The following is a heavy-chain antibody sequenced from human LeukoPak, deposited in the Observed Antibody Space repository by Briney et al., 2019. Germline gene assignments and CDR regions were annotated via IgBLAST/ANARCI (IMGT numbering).Heavy chain of an antibody. CDR1: GFTFGNYA. CDR2: LSSSGGNP. CDR3: AKCARTPEGGSGWCNWFDT. V-gene: IGHV3-23*01. J-gene: IGHJ5*02. Sequence: GGSLRLSRAPSGFTFGNYAMNWVRQAPGKCLEWVSSLSSSGGNPNFAASVKGRFTISRDNSKNTLFLQMNSLRAEDTALYSCAKCARTPEGGSGWCNWFDTWGQGTQVTVS. D-gene: IGHD3-3*01.